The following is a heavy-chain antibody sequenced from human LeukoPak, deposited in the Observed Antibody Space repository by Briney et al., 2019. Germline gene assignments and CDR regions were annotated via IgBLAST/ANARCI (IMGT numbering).Heavy chain of an antibody. CDR1: GGSTSSSDYY. J-gene: IGHJ6*02. D-gene: IGHD1-1*01. CDR2: IRYSANT. CDR3: ARRNDPFGLDV. Sequence: KPSETLSLTCTVSGGSTSSSDYYWGWIRQPPDEGLEWIASIRYSANTYYNPSLKSRVAITVDTSKNQFSLRVYSVTAADTAVYYCARRNDPFGLDVWGQGATVAVSS. V-gene: IGHV4-39*07.